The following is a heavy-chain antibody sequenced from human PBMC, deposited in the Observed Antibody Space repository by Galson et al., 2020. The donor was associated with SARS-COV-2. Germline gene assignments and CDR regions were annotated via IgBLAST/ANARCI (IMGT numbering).Heavy chain of an antibody. J-gene: IGHJ4*02. D-gene: IGHD6-13*01. CDR3: AHGYSSLDY. V-gene: IGHV4-34*01. CDR2: INHSGST. Sequence: SETLSFTCAVYGGSFSGYYWSWIRQPPGKGLEWIGEINHSGSTNYNPSLKSRVTISVDTSKNQFSLKLTSVTAADTAVYYCAHGYSSLDYWGQGTLVTVSS. CDR1: GGSFSGYY.